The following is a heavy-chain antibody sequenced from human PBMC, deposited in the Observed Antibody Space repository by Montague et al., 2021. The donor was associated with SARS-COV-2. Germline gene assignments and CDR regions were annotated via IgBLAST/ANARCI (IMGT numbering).Heavy chain of an antibody. CDR2: INHSGSA. J-gene: IGHJ6*03. CDR1: GGSFSGYY. V-gene: IGHV4-34*01. D-gene: IGHD2-2*02. CDR3: ARLGEGVVPAPILGIGPFYSYFYMDV. Sequence: ETLSLACAVYGGSFSGYYWNWIRQPPGKGLEWIGEINHSGSANYNPSLKRRVTISVDTSKNQFSLKLNSVTAADTAVYYCARLGEGVVPAPILGIGPFYSYFYMDVWGKGATVTVSS.